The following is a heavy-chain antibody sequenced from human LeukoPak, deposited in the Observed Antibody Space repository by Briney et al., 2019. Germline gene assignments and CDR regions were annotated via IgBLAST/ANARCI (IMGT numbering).Heavy chain of an antibody. CDR3: ARDKVYYGMDV. V-gene: IGHV4-4*07. CDR1: GGSISGYY. Sequence: SETLSLTCNVSGGSISGYYWSWIRQPAGKGLEWIGRIYTSGSTNYNPSLKSRVTMSVDTSKNQFSLKLSSVTAADTAVYYCARDKVYYGMDVWGQGTTVTVSS. CDR2: IYTSGST. J-gene: IGHJ6*02.